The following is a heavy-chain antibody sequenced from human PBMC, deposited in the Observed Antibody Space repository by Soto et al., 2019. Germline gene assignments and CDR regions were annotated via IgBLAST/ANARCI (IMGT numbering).Heavy chain of an antibody. CDR2: IDPSDSYT. CDR1: GFGFTIHR. V-gene: IGHV5-10-1*01. J-gene: IGHJ5*02. D-gene: IGHD6-13*01. CDR3: ASAIGGSSSWYFWFDP. Sequence: GESLDICCKGSGFGFTIHRFSWVRRMAGKGLEWMGRIDPSDSYTNYSPSFQGHVTISADKSISTAYLQWSSLKASDTAMYYCASAIGGSSSWYFWFDPWGQGTLVTVSS.